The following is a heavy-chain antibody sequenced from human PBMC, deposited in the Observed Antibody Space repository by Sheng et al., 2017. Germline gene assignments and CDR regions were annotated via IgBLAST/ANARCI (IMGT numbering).Heavy chain of an antibody. CDR2: IRYDGSNK. CDR1: GFTFSSYG. D-gene: IGHD3-22*01. CDR3: AKDPHQDYYDSSGILDWFDP. J-gene: IGHJ5*02. Sequence: QVQLVESGGGVVQPGGSLRLSCAASGFTFSSYGMHWVRQAPGKGLEWVAFIRYDGSNKYYADSVKGRFTISRDNSKNTLYLQMNSLRAEDTAVYYCAKDPHQDYYDSSGILDWFDPWGQGTLVTVSS. V-gene: IGHV3-30*02.